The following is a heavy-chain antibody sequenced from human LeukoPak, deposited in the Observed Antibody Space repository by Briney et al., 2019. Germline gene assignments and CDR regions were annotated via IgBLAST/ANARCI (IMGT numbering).Heavy chain of an antibody. CDR2: IYPGDSDT. J-gene: IGHJ4*02. CDR1: GYSFTTYW. CDR3: ARLGGSGSYWLDY. Sequence: GESPKISCKGSGYSFTTYWIAWVRQMPGKGLEWMGIIYPGDSDTIYSPSFQGQVTISADKSISTAYLQWSSLKASDNAMYYCARLGGSGSYWLDYWGQGTLVTVSS. V-gene: IGHV5-51*01. D-gene: IGHD3-10*01.